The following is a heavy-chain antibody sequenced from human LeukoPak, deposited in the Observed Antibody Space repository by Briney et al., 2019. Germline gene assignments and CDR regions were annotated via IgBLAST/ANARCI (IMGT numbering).Heavy chain of an antibody. V-gene: IGHV4-34*01. CDR3: ARGWDIVVVPAAHYNWFDP. J-gene: IGHJ5*02. CDR2: INHSGST. D-gene: IGHD2-2*01. CDR1: GGSFSGYY. Sequence: SETLSLTCAVSGGSFSGYYWSWIRQPPGKGLEWIGEINHSGSTNYNPSLKSRVTISVDTSKNQFSLKLSSVTAADTAVYYCARGWDIVVVPAAHYNWFDPWGQGTLVTVSS.